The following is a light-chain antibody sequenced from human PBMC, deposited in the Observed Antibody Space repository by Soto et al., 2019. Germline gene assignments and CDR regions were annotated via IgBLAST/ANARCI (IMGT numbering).Light chain of an antibody. CDR1: QDIGND. V-gene: IGKV1-6*01. CDR3: QQVHDDSWA. Sequence: AIQMTQSPSSLSASVGDRITITCRASQDIGNDLGWYQQKPGKAPKVLIYAASNLHSGVPSRFSGSSSGADFTPPIRGLQPEDLAHYYLQQVHDDSWAFAQGPKGEIK. J-gene: IGKJ1*01. CDR2: AAS.